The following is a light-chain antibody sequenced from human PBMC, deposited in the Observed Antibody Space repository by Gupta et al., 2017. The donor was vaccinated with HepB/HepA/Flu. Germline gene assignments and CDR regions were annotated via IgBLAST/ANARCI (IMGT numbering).Light chain of an antibody. Sequence: SYDLTQPPSVSVSPGQTASITCSGDKLGDKYTCWYQQKPGQSPVLVIYQDYKRPSGIPARFSGSNSRNTATLTISGTQAKDEADYYCQAWDSTTGVFGTGTKVTVL. CDR2: QDY. V-gene: IGLV3-1*01. J-gene: IGLJ1*01. CDR3: QAWDSTTGV. CDR1: KLGDKY.